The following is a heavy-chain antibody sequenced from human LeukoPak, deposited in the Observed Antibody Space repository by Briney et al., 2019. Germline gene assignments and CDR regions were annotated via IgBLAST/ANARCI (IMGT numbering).Heavy chain of an antibody. CDR3: ATIGDRRTGELYRIDY. Sequence: GGSLRLSCAASGFTFSNYAMHWVRQAPGKGLEWVADVSYDGSNKYYADSVKGRFTISRDNSKNTLYLQMNSLRAEDAAIYYCATIGDRRTGELYRIDYWGQGTLVTVSS. CDR2: VSYDGSNK. V-gene: IGHV3-30-3*01. CDR1: GFTFSNYA. D-gene: IGHD7-27*01. J-gene: IGHJ4*02.